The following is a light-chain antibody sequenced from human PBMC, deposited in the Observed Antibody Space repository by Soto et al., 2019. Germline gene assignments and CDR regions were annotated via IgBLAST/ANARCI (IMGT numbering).Light chain of an antibody. J-gene: IGLJ3*02. Sequence: QSVLTQPASVSGSPGQSITISCTGTRSDVGGYNYVSWYQQHPGKAPKLMIYEVSNRPSGVSNRFSGSKSGNTASLTISGLQAEEVADYYCRSYTSSSTGVFGGGIKLTVL. CDR2: EVS. CDR3: RSYTSSSTGV. CDR1: RSDVGGYNY. V-gene: IGLV2-14*01.